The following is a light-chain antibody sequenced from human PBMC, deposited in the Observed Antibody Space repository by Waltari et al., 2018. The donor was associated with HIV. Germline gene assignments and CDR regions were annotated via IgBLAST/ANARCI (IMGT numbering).Light chain of an antibody. Sequence: QAAVTQEPSVTVSPGGPTLLTCGSSDGSVTNKPYAYLFQQKPGPAPTTLIYDTIKSHSWTPARCSGLLLGGKVVLTLSGALAEDEAHYYCRLFFGGTRVFGGGTMVTV. J-gene: IGLJ2*01. CDR2: DTI. CDR3: RLFFGGTRV. CDR1: DGSVTNKPY. V-gene: IGLV7-46*01.